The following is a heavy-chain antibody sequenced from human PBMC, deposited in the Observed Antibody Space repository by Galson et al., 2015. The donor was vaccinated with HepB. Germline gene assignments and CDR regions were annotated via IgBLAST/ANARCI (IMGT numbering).Heavy chain of an antibody. V-gene: IGHV3-21*01. CDR3: AKRDYYYSSGSSYYYYGMDV. Sequence: SLRLSCAASGFTFSSYSMNWVRQAPGKGLEWVSSISSSSSYIYYADSVKGRFTISRDNAKNSLYLQMNSLRAEDTAVYYCAKRDYYYSSGSSYYYYGMDVWGQGTTVTVSS. CDR2: ISSSSSYI. J-gene: IGHJ6*02. D-gene: IGHD3-22*01. CDR1: GFTFSSYS.